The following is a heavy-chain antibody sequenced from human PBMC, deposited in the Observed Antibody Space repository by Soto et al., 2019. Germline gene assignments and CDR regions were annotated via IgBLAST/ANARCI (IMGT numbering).Heavy chain of an antibody. D-gene: IGHD1-26*01. CDR3: AIQTRIVGAAGFDY. CDR2: ITPFNGNT. V-gene: IGHV1-45*02. Sequence: ASVKVSCKASGYTFTYRYLHWVRQAPGQALEWMGWITPFNGNTNYAQKFQDRVTITRDRSMSTAYMELSSLRSEDTAMYYCAIQTRIVGAAGFDYWGQGTLVTVSS. CDR1: GYTFTYRY. J-gene: IGHJ4*02.